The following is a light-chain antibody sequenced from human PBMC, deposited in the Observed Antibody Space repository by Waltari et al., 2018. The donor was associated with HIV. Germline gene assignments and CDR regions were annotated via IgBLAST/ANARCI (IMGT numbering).Light chain of an antibody. CDR3: QSADSSGSNFV. Sequence: SYELTQPPSVSVSPGQTARITCSGDALAKQYAHWYQQKSGQAPVSVIYKDSERPSGIPERCSGASSGTTVTLTISGVQAEDEADYYCQSADSSGSNFVFGTGTKVTVL. V-gene: IGLV3-25*03. CDR1: ALAKQY. J-gene: IGLJ1*01. CDR2: KDS.